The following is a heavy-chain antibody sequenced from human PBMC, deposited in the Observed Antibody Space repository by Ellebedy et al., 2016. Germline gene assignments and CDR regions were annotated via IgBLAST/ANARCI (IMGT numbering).Heavy chain of an antibody. Sequence: SETLSLTXTVSGGSISSSSYYWGWIRQPPGKGLEWIGSIYYSGSTYYNPSLKSRVTISVDTSKNQFSLKLSSVTAADTAVYYCARWSGYALPAFDIWGQGTMVTVSS. CDR2: IYYSGST. V-gene: IGHV4-39*01. J-gene: IGHJ3*02. CDR3: ARWSGYALPAFDI. D-gene: IGHD5-12*01. CDR1: GGSISSSSYY.